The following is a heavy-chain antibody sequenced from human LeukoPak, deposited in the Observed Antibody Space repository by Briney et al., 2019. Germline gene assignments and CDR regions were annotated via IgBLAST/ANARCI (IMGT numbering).Heavy chain of an antibody. CDR3: ARGQWGVGY. Sequence: SETLSLTCTVSGGSISSGSYYWSWIRQPAGKGLEWIGRIYTSGSTNYNPSLKSRVTISVDTSKNQFSLKLSSVTAADTAVYYCARGQWGVGYWGQGTLVTVSS. V-gene: IGHV4-61*02. CDR1: GGSISSGSYY. D-gene: IGHD1-26*01. CDR2: IYTSGST. J-gene: IGHJ4*02.